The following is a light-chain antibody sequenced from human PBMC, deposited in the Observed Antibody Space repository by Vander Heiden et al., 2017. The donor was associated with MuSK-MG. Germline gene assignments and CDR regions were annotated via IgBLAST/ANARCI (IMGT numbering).Light chain of an antibody. V-gene: IGLV2-23*01. CDR1: SSDVGTQHL. Sequence: ISCTGASSDVGTQHLVSWYQPYPGKAPNVMIYDAVKRPSWVSIRFSGSNSGSTDYLTIAGLQAEDEADYSCCAYAPGGGHSDAFGTGTKVTVL. CDR2: DAV. J-gene: IGLJ1*01. CDR3: CAYAPGGGHSDA.